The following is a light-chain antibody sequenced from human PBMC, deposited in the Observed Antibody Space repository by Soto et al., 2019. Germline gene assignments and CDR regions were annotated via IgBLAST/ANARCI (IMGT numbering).Light chain of an antibody. Sequence: DIQMTQSPSTLSASVGDRVTITCRASQSITTWLAWYQQKPGKAPKLLIYKATNLQSGVPSRFSGSGSGTEFSLTISSLQPGDFATYYCQRYSDYKYSCGQGPRLE. CDR3: QRYSDYKYS. J-gene: IGKJ2*03. V-gene: IGKV1-5*03. CDR2: KAT. CDR1: QSITTW.